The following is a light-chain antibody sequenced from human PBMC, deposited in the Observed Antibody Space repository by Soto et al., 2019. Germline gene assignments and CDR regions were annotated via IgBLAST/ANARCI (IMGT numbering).Light chain of an antibody. CDR2: DVS. Sequence: QSALTQPASVSGSPGQSITISCTGTSSDVGGYNYVSWYRQHPGKAPKLMIYDVSNRPSGVSNRFSGSKSGNTASLTISGLQAEDEAAYYCSSYTSSSTLYVFGSGTKVTVL. V-gene: IGLV2-14*01. J-gene: IGLJ1*01. CDR1: SSDVGGYNY. CDR3: SSYTSSSTLYV.